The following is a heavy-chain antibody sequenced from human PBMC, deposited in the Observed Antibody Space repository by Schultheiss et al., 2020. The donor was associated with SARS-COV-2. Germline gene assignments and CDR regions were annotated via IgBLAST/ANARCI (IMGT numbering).Heavy chain of an antibody. J-gene: IGHJ3*02. V-gene: IGHV3-7*03. D-gene: IGHD3-3*01. CDR2: IKRDGSEK. CDR3: VREAYYDFWSGYYTAFDI. Sequence: GGSLRLSCAASGFTFSSYWMNWVRQAPGKGLEWVANIKRDGSEKYYVDSVKGRFTISRDNAKNSLYLQMNSLRAGDTAVYYCVREAYYDFWSGYYTAFDIWGQGTMVTVSS. CDR1: GFTFSSYW.